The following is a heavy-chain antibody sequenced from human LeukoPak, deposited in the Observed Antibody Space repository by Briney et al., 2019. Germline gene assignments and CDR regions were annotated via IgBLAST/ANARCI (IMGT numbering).Heavy chain of an antibody. CDR1: GFTFDHYA. J-gene: IGHJ3*02. D-gene: IGHD2-15*01. Sequence: GGSLRLSCAASGFTFDHYAMHWVRQGPGKGLEWVSGISKNTDNMGYADSVKGRFTISRDNAKKSLFLQMNSLTTEDTALYYCAKAPDSYYSLDGFDIWGQGTMVTVSS. CDR3: AKAPDSYYSLDGFDI. CDR2: ISKNTDNM. V-gene: IGHV3-9*01.